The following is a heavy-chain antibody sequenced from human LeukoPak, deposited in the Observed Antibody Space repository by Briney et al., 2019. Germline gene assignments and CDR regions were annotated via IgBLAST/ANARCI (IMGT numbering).Heavy chain of an antibody. J-gene: IGHJ6*03. CDR1: GYTFSTYW. CDR3: ARLVAPFYYYIDV. V-gene: IGHV3-7*01. D-gene: IGHD2-15*01. Sequence: GGSLRLSCAASGYTFSTYWMNWVRQAPGKGLEWVANINRDGSEKYYVDSVRGRFTISRDNAKNSLYLQTNSLRAEDTAVYYCARLVAPFYYYIDVWGKGTTVTVSS. CDR2: INRDGSEK.